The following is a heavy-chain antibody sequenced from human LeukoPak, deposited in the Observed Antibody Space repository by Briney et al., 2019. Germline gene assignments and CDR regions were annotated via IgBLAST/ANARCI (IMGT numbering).Heavy chain of an antibody. CDR3: AQARSSSGYGPLGVS. CDR1: GFSVKNSF. CDR2: IYANGNT. D-gene: IGHD5-12*01. Sequence: PGGSLRLSCAVSGFSVKNSFLSWVRQAPGKGLQWVTVIYANGNTYYADAVKGRFTISRDNSKNTLYLQMNSLRVEDTAVYYCAQARSSSGYGPLGVSWGQGALVIVSS. J-gene: IGHJ5*02. V-gene: IGHV3-53*01.